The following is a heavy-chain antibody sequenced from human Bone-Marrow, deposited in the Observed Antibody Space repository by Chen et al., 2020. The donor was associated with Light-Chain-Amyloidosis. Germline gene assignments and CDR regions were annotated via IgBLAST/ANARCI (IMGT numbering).Heavy chain of an antibody. CDR3: AREGTAMGRGQFLNFFYYMDV. CDR2: IYTSGNT. V-gene: IGHV4-61*02. Sequence: GSGPGLVKPSQTLSLTCSVSGASMTNGSHYWSWIRLPAGKGLEWIGRIYTSGNTNYSPSLKSRVTISVDTSKNQFSLKLNSVTAADTAVYYCAREGTAMGRGQFLNFFYYMDVWGKGTTVTV. J-gene: IGHJ6*03. CDR1: GASMTNGSHY. D-gene: IGHD5-18*01.